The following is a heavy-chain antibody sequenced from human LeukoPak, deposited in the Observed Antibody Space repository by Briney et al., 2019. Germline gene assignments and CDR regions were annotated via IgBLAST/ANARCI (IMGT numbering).Heavy chain of an antibody. CDR3: ARVWRTGVPLYYYSMDV. D-gene: IGHD1-14*01. CDR2: ISYDGYDK. J-gene: IGHJ6*03. Sequence: PGGSLRLSCAASGFTFNDYAMYWVRQAPGKGLEWVTLISYDGYDKSYADSVRGRFTISRDNSRNTLYLQMDSLRSEDTAVYYCARVWRTGVPLYYYSMDVWGKGTTVTVSS. V-gene: IGHV3-30-3*01. CDR1: GFTFNDYA.